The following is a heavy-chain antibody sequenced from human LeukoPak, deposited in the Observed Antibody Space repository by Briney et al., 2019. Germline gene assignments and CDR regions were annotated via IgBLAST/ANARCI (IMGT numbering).Heavy chain of an antibody. CDR1: GFTFSSYG. V-gene: IGHV3-30*02. J-gene: IGHJ4*02. D-gene: IGHD2-15*01. CDR2: IRYDGSNK. CDR3: AKYEQQDNSFDY. Sequence: GGSLRLSCAASGFTFSSYGMHWVRQAPGKGLEWVAFIRYDGSNKYYADSVKGRFTISRDNSKNTLYLQMNSLRAEDMAVYYCAKYEQQDNSFDYWGQGTLVTVSS.